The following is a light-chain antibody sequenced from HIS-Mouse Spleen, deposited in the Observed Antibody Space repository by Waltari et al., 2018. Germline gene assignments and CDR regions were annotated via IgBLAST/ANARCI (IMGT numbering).Light chain of an antibody. J-gene: IGLJ3*02. Sequence: SYELTQPPSVSVSPGQTARITCSGDALPKQYAYLYQQKPGQAPGLVIYKDSERPSGIPERFSGSSSGTTVTLTISGVQAEDEADYYCQSADSSGTGWVFGGGTKLTVL. V-gene: IGLV3-25*03. CDR2: KDS. CDR1: ALPKQY. CDR3: QSADSSGTGWV.